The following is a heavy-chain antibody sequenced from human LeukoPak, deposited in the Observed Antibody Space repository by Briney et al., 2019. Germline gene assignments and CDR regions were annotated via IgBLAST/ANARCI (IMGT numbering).Heavy chain of an antibody. Sequence: PGGSLRLSCAASGFTYSDHYMTWLRQAPGKGLEWVSYISSGGSSTYYAGSVKGRFTISRDNAKKSLYLQMNSLRAEDTAVYYCARDQYSSTNYGVFDHWGQGTLVTVSS. J-gene: IGHJ4*02. D-gene: IGHD6-13*01. CDR3: ARDQYSSTNYGVFDH. V-gene: IGHV3-11*01. CDR2: ISSGGSST. CDR1: GFTYSDHY.